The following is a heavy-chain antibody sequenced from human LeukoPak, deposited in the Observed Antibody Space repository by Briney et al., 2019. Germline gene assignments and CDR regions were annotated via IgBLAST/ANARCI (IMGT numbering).Heavy chain of an antibody. V-gene: IGHV3-30*18. Sequence: GGSLRLSCAASGFTFSSYGMHWVHQAPGKGLEWVAVISYDGSNKYYADSVKGRFTISRDNSKNTLYLQMNSLRAEDTAVYYCAKDRRRGTYYYYGMDVWGQGTTITVSS. CDR3: AKDRRRGTYYYYGMDV. D-gene: IGHD1-1*01. CDR1: GFTFSSYG. J-gene: IGHJ6*02. CDR2: ISYDGSNK.